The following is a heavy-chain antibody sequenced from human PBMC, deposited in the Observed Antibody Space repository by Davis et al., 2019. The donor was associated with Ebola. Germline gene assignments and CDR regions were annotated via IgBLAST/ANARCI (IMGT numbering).Heavy chain of an antibody. V-gene: IGHV4-34*01. J-gene: IGHJ3*02. Sequence: MPSETLSLTCAVYGGSFSGYYWSWIRQPPGKGLEWIGEINHSGSTNYNPSLKSRVTISVDTSKNQFSLKLSSVTAADTAVYYCARGRSGWYWNDAFDIWGQGTMVTVSS. CDR1: GGSFSGYY. D-gene: IGHD6-19*01. CDR3: ARGRSGWYWNDAFDI. CDR2: INHSGST.